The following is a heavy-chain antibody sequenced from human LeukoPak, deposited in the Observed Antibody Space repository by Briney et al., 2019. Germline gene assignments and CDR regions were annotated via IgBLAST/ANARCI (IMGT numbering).Heavy chain of an antibody. V-gene: IGHV4-59*08. CDR2: IYYSGST. Sequence: SETLSLTCTVSGGSISSYYWSWIRQPPGKGLEWIGYIYYSGSTNYNPSLKSRVTISVDTSKNQFSLKLSSVTAADTAVYYCARHGPPGDSSGWYFPWGQGTLVTVSS. CDR3: ARHGPPGDSSGWYFP. D-gene: IGHD6-19*01. J-gene: IGHJ5*02. CDR1: GGSISSYY.